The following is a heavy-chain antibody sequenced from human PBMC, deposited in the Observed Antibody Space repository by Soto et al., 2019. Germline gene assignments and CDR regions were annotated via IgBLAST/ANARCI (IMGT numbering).Heavy chain of an antibody. CDR1: GFTVSTNY. CDR3: ARGFPSMTYYGEYYFDY. J-gene: IGHJ4*02. D-gene: IGHD3-10*01. CDR2: FYSGGST. V-gene: IGHV3-53*01. Sequence: GGSLRLSCEAFGFTVSTNYMSWVGQTPGKGLEWVSVFYSGGSTFYADSVKGRFTISRDNSRNTLYLQMRSLRAEDTAVYYCARGFPSMTYYGEYYFDYWGQGTLVTVSS.